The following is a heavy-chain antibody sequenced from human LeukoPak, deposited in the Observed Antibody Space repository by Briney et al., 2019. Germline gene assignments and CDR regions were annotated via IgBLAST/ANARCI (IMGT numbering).Heavy chain of an antibody. J-gene: IGHJ4*02. Sequence: RGGSLRLSCEASGFTFSRYWMHWVRQVRGKGLEWLSRINSVATSTTYADCVKGRFTISRDNAKNTLFLQMKSLGVDDTAVYYCARDRGDGYEFGYWGQGTLVTVSS. V-gene: IGHV3-74*03. CDR2: INSVATST. CDR3: ARDRGDGYEFGY. CDR1: GFTFSRYW. D-gene: IGHD5-24*01.